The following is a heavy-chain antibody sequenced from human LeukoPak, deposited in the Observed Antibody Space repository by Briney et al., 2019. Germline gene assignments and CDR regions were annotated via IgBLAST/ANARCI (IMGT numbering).Heavy chain of an antibody. J-gene: IGHJ4*02. CDR3: ARWQSGTTDPVYSGSYHPFDY. CDR2: INPSGGSI. Sequence: ASVKVSCKASGYTFTSYYMHWVRQAPGQGLEWMGIINPSGGSISYAQKFQGRVTMTRDTSASTVYMELSSLRSEDTAVYYCARWQSGTTDPVYSGSYHPFDYWGQGTLVTVSS. CDR1: GYTFTSYY. D-gene: IGHD1-26*01. V-gene: IGHV1-46*01.